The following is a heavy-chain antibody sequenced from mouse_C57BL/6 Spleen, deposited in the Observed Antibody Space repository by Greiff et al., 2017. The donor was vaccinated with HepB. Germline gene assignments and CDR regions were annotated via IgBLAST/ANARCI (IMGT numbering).Heavy chain of an antibody. J-gene: IGHJ4*01. D-gene: IGHD2-1*01. CDR3: ARYPIYYGNYDDAMDY. CDR2: ILPGSGST. CDR1: GYTFTGYW. Sequence: VKLMESGAELMKPGASVKLSCKATGYTFTGYWIEWVKQRPGHGLEWIGEILPGSGSTNYNEKFKGKATFTADPSSNTAYMQLSSLTTEDSAIYYCARYPIYYGNYDDAMDYWGQGTSVTVSS. V-gene: IGHV1-9*01.